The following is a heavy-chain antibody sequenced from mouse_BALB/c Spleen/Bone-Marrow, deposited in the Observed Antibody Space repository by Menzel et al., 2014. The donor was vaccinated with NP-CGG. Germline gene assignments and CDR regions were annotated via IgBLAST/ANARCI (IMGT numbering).Heavy chain of an antibody. CDR3: AKGGNYRYDFDY. CDR2: INPYNDGT. J-gene: IGHJ2*01. D-gene: IGHD2-14*01. CDR1: GYTFTSYV. V-gene: IGHV1-14*01. Sequence: VQLQQSGPELVKLGASVKMSCKASGYTFTSYVMHWVKQKPGQGLEWIGYINPYNDGTKYNEKFKGMATLTSDRSSSTAYMELSSLASEDSAVYYCAKGGNYRYDFDYWGQGTTLTVSS.